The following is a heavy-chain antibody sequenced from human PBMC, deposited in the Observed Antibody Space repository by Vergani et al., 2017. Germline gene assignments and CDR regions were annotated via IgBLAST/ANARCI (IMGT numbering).Heavy chain of an antibody. D-gene: IGHD6-19*01. J-gene: IGHJ4*02. CDR2: IIPIIRLA. CDR3: ARVSPGDNSGWEPFHY. CDR1: GDIFNNYT. V-gene: IGHV1-69*02. Sequence: QVHLEQSGTEVKKPGSSVKVSCKVSGDIFNNYTVTWVRQAPGQGLEWMGRIIPIIRLATSAQKFQDRVKITGDTSTNTVYMEMNNLRSEDTAVYYCARVSPGDNSGWEPFHYWGQGTLVTVSS.